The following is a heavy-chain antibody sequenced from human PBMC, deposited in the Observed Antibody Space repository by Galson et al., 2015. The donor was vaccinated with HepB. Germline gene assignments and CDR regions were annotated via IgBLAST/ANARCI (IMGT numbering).Heavy chain of an antibody. D-gene: IGHD1-26*01. V-gene: IGHV3-48*01. CDR3: ARVKSSGSYSY. CDR2: ISSSSSTI. J-gene: IGHJ4*02. CDR1: GFTFSSYS. Sequence: SLRLSCAASGFTFSSYSMNWVRQAPGKGLEWVSYISSSSSTIYYADSVKGRFTISRDNAKNSLYLQMNSLRAEDMAVYYCARVKSSGSYSYWGQGTLVTVSS.